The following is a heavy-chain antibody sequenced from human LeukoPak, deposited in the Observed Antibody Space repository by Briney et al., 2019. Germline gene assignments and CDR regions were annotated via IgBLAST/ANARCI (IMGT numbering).Heavy chain of an antibody. J-gene: IGHJ2*01. CDR1: GGSISSYY. CDR2: IYFSGST. CDR3: ARGSGWEGNWYFDL. D-gene: IGHD6-19*01. Sequence: PSETLSLTCTVSGGSISSYYWSWIRQPPGKGLDWIGYIYFSGSTNYNPSLKGRVTISVDTSKNQFSLTLSSVTAADTAVYYCARGSGWEGNWYFDLWGRGTLVTVSS. V-gene: IGHV4-59*01.